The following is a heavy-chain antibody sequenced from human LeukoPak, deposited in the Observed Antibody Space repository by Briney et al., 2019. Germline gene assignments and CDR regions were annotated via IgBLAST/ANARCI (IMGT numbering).Heavy chain of an antibody. D-gene: IGHD3-10*02. V-gene: IGHV5-51*01. CDR2: IYPGDSRT. CDR3: ACRMFASNWFQP. Sequence: GEYLKISCKGSGYSFSDYWIGWVRQMPGKGLEWMAVIYPGDSRTRYNPSFQGQVTISVDKSINTAYLKWSSLKASDTALYYCACRMFASNWFQPWGQGTLVTVSS. CDR1: GYSFSDYW. J-gene: IGHJ5*02.